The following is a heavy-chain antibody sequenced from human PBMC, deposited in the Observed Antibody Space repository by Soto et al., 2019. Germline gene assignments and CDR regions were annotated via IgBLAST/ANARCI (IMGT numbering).Heavy chain of an antibody. D-gene: IGHD1-26*01. J-gene: IGHJ4*02. CDR1: RFTFSDYY. V-gene: IGHV3-72*01. CDR3: AREGASGSYLDS. CDR2: IRNKANDYTT. Sequence: GGSLRLSCAASRFTFSDYYMDWVRQAPGKGLEWVGRIRNKANDYTTEYAASVKGRFTISRDDSRNSLYLQMNSLKTEDTAVYYCAREGASGSYLDSWGQGTLVTVSS.